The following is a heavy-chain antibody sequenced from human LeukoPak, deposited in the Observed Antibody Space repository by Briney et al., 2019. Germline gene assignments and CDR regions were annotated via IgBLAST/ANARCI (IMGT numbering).Heavy chain of an antibody. V-gene: IGHV3-23*01. Sequence: PGRTLRLSCALSGFTLNKYAMSWVRQAPGKGQKWVSAIGGSGGSTYYADSVKGRFTISRDDSKNTVFLQMNSLRAEDTAVYYCAKLSGSSCYSPVQHWGQGTLGSVSS. CDR2: IGGSGGST. D-gene: IGHD2-15*01. CDR3: AKLSGSSCYSPVQH. J-gene: IGHJ1*01. CDR1: GFTLNKYA.